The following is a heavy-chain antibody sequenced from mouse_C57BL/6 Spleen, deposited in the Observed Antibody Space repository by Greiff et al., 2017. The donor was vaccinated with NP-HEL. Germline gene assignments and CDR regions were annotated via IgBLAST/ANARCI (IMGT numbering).Heavy chain of an antibody. CDR1: GFTFSDYG. CDR3: ARGGYGSSYYAMDY. CDR2: ISSGSSTI. V-gene: IGHV5-17*01. D-gene: IGHD1-1*01. J-gene: IGHJ4*01. Sequence: EVMLVESGGGLVKPGGSLKLSCAASGFTFSDYGMHWVRQAPEKGLEWVAYISSGSSTIYYADTVKGRFTISRDNAKNTLFLQMTSLRSEDTAMYYCARGGYGSSYYAMDYWGQGISVTVSS.